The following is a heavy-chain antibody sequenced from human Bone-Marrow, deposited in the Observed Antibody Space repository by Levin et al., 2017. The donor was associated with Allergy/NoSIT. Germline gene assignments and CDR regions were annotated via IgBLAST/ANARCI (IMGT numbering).Heavy chain of an antibody. Sequence: GESLKISCAVSGLSISTYAMSWVRQAPGKGLEWVSGVSGSGGAYYADSVKGRFTVSRDNSKNMLYLQMNSLRGDDTAVYYCAKEYSASSSDYFWGQGTLVTVSS. J-gene: IGHJ4*02. V-gene: IGHV3-23*01. CDR2: VSGSGGA. CDR3: AKEYSASSSDYF. D-gene: IGHD1-26*01. CDR1: GLSISTYA.